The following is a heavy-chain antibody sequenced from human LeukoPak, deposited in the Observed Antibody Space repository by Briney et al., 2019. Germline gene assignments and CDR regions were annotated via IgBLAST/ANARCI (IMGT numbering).Heavy chain of an antibody. J-gene: IGHJ4*02. CDR3: AKDRGTGDSSSHFDY. V-gene: IGHV3-9*03. CDR2: ISWNSGSI. D-gene: IGHD6-6*01. Sequence: GGSLRLSCAASGFTFDDYAMHWVRQAPGKGLEWVSGISWNSGSIGYADSVKGRFTISRDNAKNSLYLQMNSLRAEDMPLYYCAKDRGTGDSSSHFDYWGQGTLVTVSS. CDR1: GFTFDDYA.